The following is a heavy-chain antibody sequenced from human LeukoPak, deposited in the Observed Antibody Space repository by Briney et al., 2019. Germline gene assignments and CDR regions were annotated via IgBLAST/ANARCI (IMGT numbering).Heavy chain of an antibody. J-gene: IGHJ4*02. CDR1: GFTFSNYA. CDR2: IGGSAGVT. D-gene: IGHD3-10*01. V-gene: IGHV3-23*01. CDR3: AKDRPYGSGTFYDY. Sequence: PGGSLRLSCAASGFTFSNYAMSWVRQAPGKGLEWVSFIGGSAGVTHYADSVKGRFTISRDNSKNTLYLQMNSLRAGDTAVYYCAKDRPYGSGTFYDYWGQGTLVTVST.